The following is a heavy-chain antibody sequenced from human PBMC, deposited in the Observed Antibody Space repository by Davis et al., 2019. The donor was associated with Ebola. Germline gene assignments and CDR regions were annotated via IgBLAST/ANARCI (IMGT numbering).Heavy chain of an antibody. D-gene: IGHD3-3*01. CDR1: GFSLSTSGVG. Sequence: SGPTLVKPTQTLTLTCTFSGFSLSTSGVGVGWIRQPPGKALEWLALIYWDDDKRYSPSLKSRLTITKDTSKNQVVLTITNMDPVDTATYYCAHRLIPETNDFWSGYYDYWGQGTLVTVSS. V-gene: IGHV2-5*02. CDR3: AHRLIPETNDFWSGYYDY. J-gene: IGHJ4*02. CDR2: IYWDDDK.